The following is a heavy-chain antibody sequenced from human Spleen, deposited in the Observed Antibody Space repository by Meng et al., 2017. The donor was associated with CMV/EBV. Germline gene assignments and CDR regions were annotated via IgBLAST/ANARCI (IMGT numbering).Heavy chain of an antibody. J-gene: IGHJ3*02. V-gene: IGHV4-59*12. CDR1: GGSISSYY. D-gene: IGHD3-10*01. CDR3: AREDRAFDI. Sequence: SETLSLTCTVSGGSISSYYWSWIRQPPGKGLEWIGYIYYSGSTNYNPSLKSRVTISVDTSKNQFSLKLSSMTAADTAVYYCAREDRAFDIWGQGTMVTVSS. CDR2: IYYSGST.